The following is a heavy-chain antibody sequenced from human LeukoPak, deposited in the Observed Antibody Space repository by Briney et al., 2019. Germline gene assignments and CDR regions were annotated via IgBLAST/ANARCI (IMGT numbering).Heavy chain of an antibody. V-gene: IGHV3-73*01. Sequence: GGSLRLSCAASGFTFSGSAMHWVRQASGKGLEWVGRIRSKANSYATAYAASVKGRFTISRDDSKNTAYLQMNSLKTEDTAVYYCTRLAAAAGFDWFDPWGRGTLVTVSS. CDR3: TRLAAAAGFDWFDP. D-gene: IGHD6-13*01. CDR1: GFTFSGSA. J-gene: IGHJ5*02. CDR2: IRSKANSYAT.